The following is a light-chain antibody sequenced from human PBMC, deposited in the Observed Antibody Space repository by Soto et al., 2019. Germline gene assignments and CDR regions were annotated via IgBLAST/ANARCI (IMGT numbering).Light chain of an antibody. CDR1: SSDVGGYNY. V-gene: IGLV2-14*01. Sequence: QSVLTQPASVSGSPGQSITISCTGTSSDVGGYNYVSWYQQYPGKAPKLMIYDVTDRPSGVSNRFSGSKSGNTASLTISGLQPEDEADYYGSSYTSASTHWVFGGGTKLTGL. CDR3: SSYTSASTHWV. CDR2: DVT. J-gene: IGLJ3*02.